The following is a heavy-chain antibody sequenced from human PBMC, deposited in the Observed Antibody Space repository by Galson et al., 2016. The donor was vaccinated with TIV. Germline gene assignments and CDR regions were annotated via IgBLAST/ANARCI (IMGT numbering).Heavy chain of an antibody. V-gene: IGHV4-4*07. J-gene: IGHJ4*02. D-gene: IGHD6-13*01. CDR2: IYANGNT. Sequence: ETLSLTCTVTGGSLSRYYWSWIRQSAGKGLEWIGRIYANGNTGYHPSFKSRVTMSLDTSKTQFSLKLSSVTTADTATYYCARYEAAAGTYYFDYWGQGVLVTVSS. CDR1: GGSLSRYY. CDR3: ARYEAAAGTYYFDY.